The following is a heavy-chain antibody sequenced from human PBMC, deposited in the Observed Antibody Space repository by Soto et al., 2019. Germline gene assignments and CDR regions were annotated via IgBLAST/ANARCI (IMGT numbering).Heavy chain of an antibody. V-gene: IGHV1-2*04. CDR1: GYTFTGYY. D-gene: IGHD4-17*01. Sequence: ASVKVSCKASGYTFTGYYMHWVRQAPGQGLEWVGWINPNSGGTNYAQKFQGWVTMTRDTSISTAYMELSRLRSDDTAVYYCARGPRPVTTAHFDYWGQGTLVTVSS. CDR2: INPNSGGT. CDR3: ARGPRPVTTAHFDY. J-gene: IGHJ4*02.